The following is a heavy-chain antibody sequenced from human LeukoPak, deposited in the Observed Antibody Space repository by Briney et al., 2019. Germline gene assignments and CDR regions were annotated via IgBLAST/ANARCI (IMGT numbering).Heavy chain of an antibody. J-gene: IGHJ4*02. CDR3: ARDGVTSSVDY. CDR2: IKEDGSRK. CDR1: GFTFNNYW. D-gene: IGHD2-21*02. Sequence: GGSLRPSCAASGFTFNNYWMSWVRQAPGNGLEWLANIKEDGSRKYHVDSVKGRFTISRDNAKKSLFLQMNSLRAEDTAVYYCARDGVTSSVDYWGQGTLVTVSS. V-gene: IGHV3-7*01.